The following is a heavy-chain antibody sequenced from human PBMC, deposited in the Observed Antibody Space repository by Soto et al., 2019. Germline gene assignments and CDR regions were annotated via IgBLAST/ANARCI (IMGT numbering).Heavy chain of an antibody. V-gene: IGHV3-74*01. J-gene: IGHJ6*02. D-gene: IGHD3-22*01. Sequence: PGGSLRLSCAASGFTFRSYWMHWVRQAPAKGLVWVSRIKSDGSSTYYADSVKGRFTISRDNAKNTLYLQMNSLRAEDTAVYYCAREYYYDSSGCSQGMDVCGQGTTLSVS. CDR3: AREYYYDSSGCSQGMDV. CDR2: IKSDGSST. CDR1: GFTFRSYW.